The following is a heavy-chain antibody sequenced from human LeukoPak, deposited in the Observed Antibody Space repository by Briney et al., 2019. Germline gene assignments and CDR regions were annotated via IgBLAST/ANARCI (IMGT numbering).Heavy chain of an antibody. J-gene: IGHJ4*02. CDR1: GYTFTSYY. CDR2: INPSGGST. V-gene: IGHV1-46*01. D-gene: IGHD1-1*01. CDR3: ARVLEDPPLYFDY. Sequence: ASVKVSCKASGYTFTSYYMHWVRQAPGQGLEGMGIINPSGGSTSYAQKFQGRVTMTRDMSTSTVYMELSSLRSEDTAVYYCARVLEDPPLYFDYWGQGTLVTVSS.